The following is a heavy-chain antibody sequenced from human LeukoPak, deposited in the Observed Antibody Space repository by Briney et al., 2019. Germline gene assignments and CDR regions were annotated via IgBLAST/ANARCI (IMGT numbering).Heavy chain of an antibody. V-gene: IGHV3-21*04. J-gene: IGHJ3*02. CDR2: ISSSSSYI. D-gene: IGHD3-22*01. Sequence: GGSLRLSCAASGFTFSSYEMNWVRQAPGKGLEWVSSISSSSSYIYYADSVKGRFTISRDNSKNTLYLQMNSLRAEDTAVYYCAKEDYDSSGYYYVSGDAFDIWGQGTMVTVSS. CDR3: AKEDYDSSGYYYVSGDAFDI. CDR1: GFTFSSYE.